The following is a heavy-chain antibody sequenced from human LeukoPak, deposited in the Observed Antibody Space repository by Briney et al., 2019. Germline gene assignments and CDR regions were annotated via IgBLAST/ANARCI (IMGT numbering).Heavy chain of an antibody. CDR1: GGSISSSSYY. J-gene: IGHJ4*02. D-gene: IGHD3-10*01. CDR2: IYYSGST. Sequence: PSETLSLTCTVSGGSISSSSYYWGWIRQPPGKGLEWIGSIYYSGSTNYNPSLKSRGTISVDTSKNQFSLDLYSVTAADTAVYYCARLPMVRGVTEYYFDYWGQGTLVTVSS. V-gene: IGHV4-39*07. CDR3: ARLPMVRGVTEYYFDY.